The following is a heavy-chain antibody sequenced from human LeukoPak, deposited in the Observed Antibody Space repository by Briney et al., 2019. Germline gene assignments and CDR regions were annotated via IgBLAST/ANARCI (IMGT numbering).Heavy chain of an antibody. CDR1: GYSFTSRW. V-gene: IGHV5-51*01. J-gene: IGHJ4*02. Sequence: GESLKISCQGSGYSFTSRWIAWVRQMPGKGLEWMGIIYPDDSDIRYNPSFQGQVTMSADKSVNVAYLQWSSLKASDNAMYYCATFSNYGDFFDFWGQGTLVTVSS. CDR2: IYPDDSDI. D-gene: IGHD4-17*01. CDR3: ATFSNYGDFFDF.